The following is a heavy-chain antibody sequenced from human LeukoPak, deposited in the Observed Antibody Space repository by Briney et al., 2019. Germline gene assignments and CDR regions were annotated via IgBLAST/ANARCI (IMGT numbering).Heavy chain of an antibody. CDR3: ARYIMPGPSGWFDP. J-gene: IGHJ5*02. CDR2: IYYSGST. Sequence: SQTLSLTCTVSGGSISSGGYYWSWIRQHPGKGLEWIGYIYYSGSTYYNPSLKSRVTISVDTSKNQFSLKLSSATAADTAVYYCARYIMPGPSGWFDPWGQGTLVTVYS. D-gene: IGHD2-2*01. V-gene: IGHV4-31*03. CDR1: GGSISSGGYY.